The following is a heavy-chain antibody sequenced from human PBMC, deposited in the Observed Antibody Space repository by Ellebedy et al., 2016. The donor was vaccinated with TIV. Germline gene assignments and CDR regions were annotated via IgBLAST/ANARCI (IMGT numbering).Heavy chain of an antibody. CDR1: GFTFSNFW. CDR2: IKQDGNEK. V-gene: IGHV3-7*01. Sequence: AGSLRLSXAASGFTFSNFWMSWVRQAPGKGLEYVASIKQDGNEKYYVDSVKGRFTISRDNAKNSLYLQMNSLRAEDTAVYYCAHATVRAWGQGTLVTVSS. J-gene: IGHJ5*02. CDR3: AHATVRA. D-gene: IGHD3-10*01.